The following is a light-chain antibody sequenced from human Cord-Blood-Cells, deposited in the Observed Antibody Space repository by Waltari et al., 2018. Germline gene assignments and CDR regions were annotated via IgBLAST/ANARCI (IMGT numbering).Light chain of an antibody. V-gene: IGLV2-11*01. CDR2: DVS. Sequence: QSALTQPRSVSGSPGQSVTISCTGTSSDVGGYNYVSWYHQHPGKAPKLMIYDVSKRPSGVPDRFSGSKSGNTASLTISGLQAEDEADYYCCSYAGSYTNWVFGGGTKLTVL. J-gene: IGLJ3*02. CDR3: CSYAGSYTNWV. CDR1: SSDVGGYNY.